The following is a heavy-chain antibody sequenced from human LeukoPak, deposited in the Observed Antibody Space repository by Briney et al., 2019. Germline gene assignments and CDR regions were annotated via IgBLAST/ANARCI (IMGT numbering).Heavy chain of an antibody. CDR1: GGTFSSYA. CDR2: IIPIFGTA. CDR3: ARVKYSSSWIHYYYYMDV. V-gene: IGHV1-69*05. D-gene: IGHD6-6*01. J-gene: IGHJ6*03. Sequence: VKVSCKAPGGTFSSYAISWVRQAPGQGLEWMGGIIPIFGTANYAQKFQGRVTIITDESTSTAYMELSSLRSEDTAVYYCARVKYSSSWIHYYYYMDVWGKGTTVTVSS.